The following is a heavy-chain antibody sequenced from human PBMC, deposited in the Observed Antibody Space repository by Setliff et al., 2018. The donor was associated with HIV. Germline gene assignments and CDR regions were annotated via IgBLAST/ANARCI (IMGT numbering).Heavy chain of an antibody. D-gene: IGHD2-15*01. V-gene: IGHV1-46*01. CDR3: ATDRLPAGYYGMDV. J-gene: IGHJ6*02. CDR1: GYTFTSYH. CDR2: IKPSGGST. Sequence: ASVKVSCKASGYTFTSYHMHWVRQAPGQGLEWMGVIKPSGGSTSYAQKFQGRVTMTEDTSTDTAYMELSSLRSEDTAVYYCATDRLPAGYYGMDVWGQGTTVTVSS.